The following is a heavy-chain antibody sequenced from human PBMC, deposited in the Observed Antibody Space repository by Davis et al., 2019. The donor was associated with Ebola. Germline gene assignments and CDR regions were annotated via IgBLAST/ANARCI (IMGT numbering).Heavy chain of an antibody. CDR3: ASLITIFGVVTSNFYYYGMDV. V-gene: IGHV3-7*03. D-gene: IGHD3-3*01. CDR2: IKQDGSEK. Sequence: GESLKISCAASGFTFSSYGMHWVRQAPGKGLEWVANIKQDGSEKYYVDSVKGRFTISRDNAKNSLYLQMNSLRAEDTAVYYCASLITIFGVVTSNFYYYGMDVWGQGTTVTVSS. CDR1: GFTFSSYG. J-gene: IGHJ6*02.